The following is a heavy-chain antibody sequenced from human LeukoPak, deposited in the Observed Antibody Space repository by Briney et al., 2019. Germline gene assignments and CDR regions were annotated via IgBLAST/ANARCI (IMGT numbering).Heavy chain of an antibody. Sequence: GGSLRLSCAASGFTFSSYAMSWVRQAPGKGLEWVSAISGSGGSTYYADSVKGRFTISRDNSKNTLYLQMNSLRAEDTAVYYCARIYNYDILTGYYRGNYFDYWGQGTLVTVSS. V-gene: IGHV3-23*01. CDR3: ARIYNYDILTGYYRGNYFDY. CDR2: ISGSGGST. J-gene: IGHJ4*02. CDR1: GFTFSSYA. D-gene: IGHD3-9*01.